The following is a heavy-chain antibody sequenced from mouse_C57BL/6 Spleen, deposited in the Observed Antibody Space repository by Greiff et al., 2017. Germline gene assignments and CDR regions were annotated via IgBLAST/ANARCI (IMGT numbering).Heavy chain of an antibody. Sequence: EVKLQESGAELVKPGASVKLSCTASGFNIKDYYMHWVKQRTEQGLEWIGRIDPEDGETKYAPKFQGKATITADTSSNTAYLQLSSLTSEDTAVYYCARDSLHYYGSSNYYAMDYWGQGTSVTVSS. J-gene: IGHJ4*01. D-gene: IGHD1-1*01. V-gene: IGHV14-2*01. CDR1: GFNIKDYY. CDR3: ARDSLHYYGSSNYYAMDY. CDR2: IDPEDGET.